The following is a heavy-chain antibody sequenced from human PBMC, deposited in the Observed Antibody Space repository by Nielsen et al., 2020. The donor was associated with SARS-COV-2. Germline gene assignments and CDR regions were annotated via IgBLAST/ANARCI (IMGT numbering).Heavy chain of an antibody. J-gene: IGHJ4*02. D-gene: IGHD1-1*01. V-gene: IGHV3-53*04. CDR2: IYSGGST. Sequence: GGSLRLSCAASGFTVSSNYMSWVRQAPGKGLEWVSVIYSGGSTYYADSVKGRFTISRHNSKNTLYLQMNSLRAEDTAVYYCAREGYNWNDGGNYWGQGTLVTVSS. CDR1: GFTVSSNY. CDR3: AREGYNWNDGGNY.